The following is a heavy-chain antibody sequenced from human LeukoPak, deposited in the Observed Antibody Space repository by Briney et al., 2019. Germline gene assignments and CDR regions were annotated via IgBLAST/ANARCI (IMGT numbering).Heavy chain of an antibody. V-gene: IGHV3-48*04. J-gene: IGHJ3*02. Sequence: PGGSLRLSCTASGFTFNTYNMNWVRQAPGKGLEWVSYISSSSTTIYYADSVKGRFTISRDNAKNSLYLQMNSLRAEDTAVYYCARDRFGYYDSSRAFDIWGQGTMVTVSS. CDR1: GFTFNTYN. CDR2: ISSSSTTI. CDR3: ARDRFGYYDSSRAFDI. D-gene: IGHD3-22*01.